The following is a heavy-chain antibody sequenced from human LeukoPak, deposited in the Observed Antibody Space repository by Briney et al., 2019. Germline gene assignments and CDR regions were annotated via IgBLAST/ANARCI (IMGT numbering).Heavy chain of an antibody. Sequence: QPGRSLRLSCAASGFTFSSYGMHWVRQAPGKGLEWVAVIWYDGSNKYYADSVKGRFTTSRDNSKNTLYLQMNSLRAEDTAVYYCAKERAFGGVIVQDYWGQGTLVTVSS. CDR2: IWYDGSNK. J-gene: IGHJ4*02. V-gene: IGHV3-33*06. CDR3: AKERAFGGVIVQDY. CDR1: GFTFSSYG. D-gene: IGHD3-16*02.